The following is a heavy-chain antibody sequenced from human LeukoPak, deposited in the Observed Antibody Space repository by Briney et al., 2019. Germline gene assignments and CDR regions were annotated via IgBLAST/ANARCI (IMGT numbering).Heavy chain of an antibody. D-gene: IGHD6-13*01. CDR2: ISYDGSNK. CDR3: AKDSRAAAGSNFDY. V-gene: IGHV3-30*04. Sequence: PGGSLRLSCAASGFTFSSYAMHWVRQAPGKGLEWVAVISYDGSNKYYADSVKGRFTISRDNAKNSLYLQMNSLRAEDTALYYCAKDSRAAAGSNFDYWGQGTLATVSS. J-gene: IGHJ4*02. CDR1: GFTFSSYA.